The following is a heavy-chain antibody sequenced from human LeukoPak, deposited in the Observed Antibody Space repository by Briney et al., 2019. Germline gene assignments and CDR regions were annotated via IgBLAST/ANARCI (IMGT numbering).Heavy chain of an antibody. D-gene: IGHD2-15*01. V-gene: IGHV1-46*01. CDR2: INPSGGST. CDR1: GYTFSGYY. Sequence: VASVKVSCKASGYTFSGYYMHWVRQAPGQGLEWMEIINPSGGSTSYAQKFQGRVTMTRDTSTSTVYMELSSLRSEDTAVYYCARDLVVVVAARYGMDVWGQGTTVTVSS. J-gene: IGHJ6*02. CDR3: ARDLVVVVAARYGMDV.